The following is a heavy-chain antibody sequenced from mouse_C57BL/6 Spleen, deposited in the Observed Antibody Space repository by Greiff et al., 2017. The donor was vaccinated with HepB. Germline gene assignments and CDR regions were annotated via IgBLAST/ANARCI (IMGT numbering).Heavy chain of an antibody. Sequence: EVQLQQSGPELVKPGASVKISCKASGYTFTDYYMNWVKQSHGKSLEWIGDINPNNGGTSYNQKFKGKATLTVDKSSSTAYMELRSLTSEDSAVYYCARSDYSYEGGFDYWGQGTTLTVSS. CDR3: ARSDYSYEGGFDY. V-gene: IGHV1-26*01. D-gene: IGHD2-12*01. CDR1: GYTFTDYY. CDR2: INPNNGGT. J-gene: IGHJ2*01.